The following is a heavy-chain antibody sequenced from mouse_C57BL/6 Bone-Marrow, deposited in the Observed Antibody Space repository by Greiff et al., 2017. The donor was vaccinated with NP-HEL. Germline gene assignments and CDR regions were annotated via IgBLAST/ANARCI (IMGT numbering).Heavy chain of an antibody. CDR2: IAPSDSYT. Sequence: VQLQQPGAELVKPGASVKLSCKASGYTFTTYWMQWVKQRPGQGLEWIGEIAPSDSYTNYNQKFKGKATLTLDTSSSTANMQLSSLTSEDSAVYYCARKAYYGRSYEFAYWGQGTLVTVSA. D-gene: IGHD1-1*01. CDR3: ARKAYYGRSYEFAY. J-gene: IGHJ3*01. CDR1: GYTFTTYW. V-gene: IGHV1-50*01.